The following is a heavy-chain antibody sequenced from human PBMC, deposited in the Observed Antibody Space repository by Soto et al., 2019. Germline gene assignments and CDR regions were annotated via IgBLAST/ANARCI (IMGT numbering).Heavy chain of an antibody. J-gene: IGHJ6*02. D-gene: IGHD6-6*01. CDR1: GYSFTSYW. CDR2: IDPSDSYT. CDR3: ASSIAARPHYYYYGMDV. V-gene: IGHV5-10-1*01. Sequence: GESLKISCKGSGYSFTSYWISWVRQMPGKGLEWMGRIDPSDSYTNYSPSFQGHVTISADKSISTAYLQWSSLKAPDTAMYYCASSIAARPHYYYYGMDVWGQGATVTVSS.